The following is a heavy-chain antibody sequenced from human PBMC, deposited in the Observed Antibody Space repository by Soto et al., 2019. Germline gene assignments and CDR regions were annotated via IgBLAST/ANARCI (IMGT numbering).Heavy chain of an antibody. CDR3: AAEIGNTGYDVHDY. Sequence: QVQLVESGGGVVQPGRSLRLSCAASGLTFSRYAMHWVRQAPGKGLEWVAVIIYDGSNKHYADSVQGRFTISRDNSKITLYLQMNSLRAEDTAVYYCAAEIGNTGYDVHDYWRKGTLVSVSS. V-gene: IGHV3-30*04. D-gene: IGHD5-12*01. J-gene: IGHJ4*02. CDR2: IIYDGSNK. CDR1: GLTFSRYA.